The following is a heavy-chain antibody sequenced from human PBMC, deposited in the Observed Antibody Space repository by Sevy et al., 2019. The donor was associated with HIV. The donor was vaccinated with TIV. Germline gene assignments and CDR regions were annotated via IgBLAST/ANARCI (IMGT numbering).Heavy chain of an antibody. D-gene: IGHD3-22*01. CDR3: ARERIGEATISPGGYDSSGY. Sequence: SETLSLTCTVSGGSISSGDYYWSWIRQPPGKGMEWIGYIYYSGRTYYNPSLKSRVTISVDTSKNQFSLKLSSVTAADTAVYYCARERIGEATISPGGYDSSGYWGQGTLVTVSS. J-gene: IGHJ4*02. CDR1: GGSISSGDYY. V-gene: IGHV4-30-4*01. CDR2: IYYSGRT.